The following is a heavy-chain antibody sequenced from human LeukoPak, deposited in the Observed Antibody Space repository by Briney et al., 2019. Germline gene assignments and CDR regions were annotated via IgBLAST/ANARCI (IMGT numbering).Heavy chain of an antibody. J-gene: IGHJ3*02. CDR1: GGSISSSSYY. CDR2: IYYSGST. Sequence: SETLSLTCTVSGGSISSSSYYWGWIRPPPGKGLEWIGTIYYSGSTYYNPSLKSRVTISVDTSKNQFSLKLSSVTAADTAVYYCARDFHKDDAFDIWGQGTMVTVSS. CDR3: ARDFHKDDAFDI. V-gene: IGHV4-39*07.